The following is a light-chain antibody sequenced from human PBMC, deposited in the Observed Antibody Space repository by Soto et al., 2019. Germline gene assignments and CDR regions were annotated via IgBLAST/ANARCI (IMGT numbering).Light chain of an antibody. CDR1: SSNIGAGYD. J-gene: IGLJ3*02. Sequence: QSVLTQPPSVSGAPGQRVTISCTGSSSNIGAGYDVHWYQQLPGTAPKLLIYGNSNRPSGVPDRFSASKSGTSASLAITGLPAEDESDYYCQSYDSRLSAWVFGGGTKVTLL. CDR2: GNS. CDR3: QSYDSRLSAWV. V-gene: IGLV1-40*01.